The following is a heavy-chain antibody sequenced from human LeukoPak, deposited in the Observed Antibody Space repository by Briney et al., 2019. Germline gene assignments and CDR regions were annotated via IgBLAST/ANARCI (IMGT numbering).Heavy chain of an antibody. D-gene: IGHD6-19*01. CDR1: GYTFTGYY. V-gene: IGHV1-2*04. CDR2: INPNSGGT. CDR3: ARESSSGWYRY. J-gene: IGHJ4*02. Sequence: ASVKVSCKASGYTFTGYYMHWVRQAPGQGLEWMGWINPNSGGTNYAQKFQGWVTMTRDTSISTAYMELSRLRSDDTAVYYWARESSSGWYRYWGQGTLVTVSS.